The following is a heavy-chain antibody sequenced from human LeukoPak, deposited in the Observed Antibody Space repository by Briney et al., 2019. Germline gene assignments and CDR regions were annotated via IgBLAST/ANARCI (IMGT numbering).Heavy chain of an antibody. Sequence: GGSLRLSCAASGFTFSSYSMNWVRQAPGKGLEWVSSISSSSSYIYYADSVKGRFTISRDNAKNSLYLQMNSLRAEDTAVYYCARVVGAGYFDLWGRGTLVTVSS. CDR1: GFTFSSYS. V-gene: IGHV3-21*01. CDR2: ISSSSSYI. J-gene: IGHJ2*01. D-gene: IGHD1-26*01. CDR3: ARVVGAGYFDL.